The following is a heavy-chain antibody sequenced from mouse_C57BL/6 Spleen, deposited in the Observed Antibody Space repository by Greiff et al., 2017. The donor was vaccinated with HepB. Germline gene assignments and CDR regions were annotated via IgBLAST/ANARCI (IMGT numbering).Heavy chain of an antibody. Sequence: QVQLQQSGAELVRPGTSVKVSCKASGYAFTNYLIEWVKQRPGQGLEWIGVINPGSGGTNYNEKFKGKATLTADKSSSTAYMQLSSLTSEDSAVYFCARRGYYEIAYWGQGTLVTVSA. V-gene: IGHV1-54*01. J-gene: IGHJ3*01. CDR3: ARRGYYEIAY. CDR1: GYAFTNYL. CDR2: INPGSGGT. D-gene: IGHD2-3*01.